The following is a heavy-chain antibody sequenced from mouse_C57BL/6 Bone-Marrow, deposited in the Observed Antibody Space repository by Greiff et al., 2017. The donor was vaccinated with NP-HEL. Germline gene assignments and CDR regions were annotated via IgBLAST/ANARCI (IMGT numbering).Heavy chain of an antibody. Sequence: EVQLQESGTVLARPGASVKMSCKTSGYTFTSYWMHWVKQRPGKGLEWIGAIYPGNSDTSYNQKFKGKAKLTAVTSARTAYMELSSLTHEYSAVYYCTSTRLLRPFAYWGQGTLVTVSA. CDR2: IYPGNSDT. CDR1: GYTFTSYW. J-gene: IGHJ3*01. D-gene: IGHD3-2*02. CDR3: TSTRLLRPFAY. V-gene: IGHV1-5*01.